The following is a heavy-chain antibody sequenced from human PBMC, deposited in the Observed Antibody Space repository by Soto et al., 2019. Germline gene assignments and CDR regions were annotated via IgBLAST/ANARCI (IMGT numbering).Heavy chain of an antibody. CDR1: GFTFSSYA. Sequence: GGSLRLSCSASGFTFSSYAMHWVRQAPGKGLEYVSAISSNGGSTYYADSVKGRFTISRDNSKNTLYLQMRSLRDEETAVYYCVKEKEKEEEEDGREGGGKG. CDR2: ISSNGGST. D-gene: IGHD1-26*01. CDR3: VKEKEKEEEEDGREG. V-gene: IGHV3-64D*06. J-gene: IGHJ6*03.